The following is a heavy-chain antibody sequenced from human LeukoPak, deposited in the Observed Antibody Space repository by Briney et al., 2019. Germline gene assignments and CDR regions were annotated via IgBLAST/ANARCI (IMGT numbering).Heavy chain of an antibody. D-gene: IGHD1-26*01. V-gene: IGHV4-59*01. CDR2: IYYSGTT. J-gene: IGHJ5*02. CDR1: GGSISSYY. CDR3: ARVTWELLRTQREVNWFDP. Sequence: SETLSLTCTVSGGSISSYYWSWIRQPPGKGLEWIGYIYYSGTTNYNPSLKSRVTISVDTSKNQFSLKLSSVTAADTAVYYCARVTWELLRTQREVNWFDPWGQGTLVTVSS.